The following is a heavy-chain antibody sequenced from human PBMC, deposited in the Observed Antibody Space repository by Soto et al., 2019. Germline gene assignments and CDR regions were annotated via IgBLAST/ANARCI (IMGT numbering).Heavy chain of an antibody. CDR1: GGSISGYY. J-gene: IGHJ4*02. D-gene: IGHD3-10*01. V-gene: IGHV4-59*08. CDR2: IYYTGNA. CDR3: ARHYGSGTYPLDY. Sequence: QVQLQESGPGLVKPSETLSLTCTVSGGSISGYYWSWIRQPPGKELQYIGYIYYTGNANYNPSLQRRVTMSVDTSKNQLSLKLNSVTAADTAVYYCARHYGSGTYPLDYWGQGTLVTVSS.